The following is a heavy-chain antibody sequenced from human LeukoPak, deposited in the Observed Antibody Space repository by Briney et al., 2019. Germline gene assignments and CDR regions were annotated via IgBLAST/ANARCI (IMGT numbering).Heavy chain of an antibody. CDR1: GFTVSSND. V-gene: IGHV3-53*01. J-gene: IGHJ3*02. CDR2: LYSGGST. CDR3: AGVMRGAFDI. Sequence: PGGSLRLSCAASGFTVSSNDMTWVRQAPGKGLEWVSLLYSGGSTYSADSVKGRFTISRDNSKNTLYLQLNSLRAEDTAVYYCAGVMRGAFDIWGQGTLVTVSS.